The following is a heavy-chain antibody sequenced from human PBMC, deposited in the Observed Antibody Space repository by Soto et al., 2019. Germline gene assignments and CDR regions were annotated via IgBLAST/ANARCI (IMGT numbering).Heavy chain of an antibody. CDR1: GFTFSYG. CDR3: AKLVIGYCSGNTCDDY. CDR2: ISYDSSNK. Sequence: VQLLESGGGLIQPGGSLRLSCAASGFTFSYGIHWLRHAPGRGLEWGAYISYDSSNKIYGDSVKGRFTISRDNSKNTQFLQMNSLRAEDTAVYYCAKLVIGYCSGNTCDDYWGQGTLVAVSS. D-gene: IGHD2-15*01. J-gene: IGHJ4*02. V-gene: IGHV3-30*18.